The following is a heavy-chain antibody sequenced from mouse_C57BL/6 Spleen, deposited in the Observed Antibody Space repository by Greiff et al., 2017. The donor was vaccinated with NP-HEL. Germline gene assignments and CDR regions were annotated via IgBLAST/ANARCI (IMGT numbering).Heavy chain of an antibody. CDR2: INPGSGGT. CDR3: ARRFYLEENGDY. Sequence: QVQLQQSGAELVRPGTSVKVSCKASGYAFTNYLIEWVKQRPGQGLEWIGVINPGSGGTNYNEKFKGKATLTADKSSSTAYMQLSSLTSEDSAVYFCARRFYLEENGDYWGQGTTLTVSS. CDR1: GYAFTNYL. V-gene: IGHV1-54*01. D-gene: IGHD2-1*01. J-gene: IGHJ2*01.